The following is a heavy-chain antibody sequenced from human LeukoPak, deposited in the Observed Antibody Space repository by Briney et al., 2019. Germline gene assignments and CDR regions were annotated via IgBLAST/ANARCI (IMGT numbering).Heavy chain of an antibody. CDR2: IYYSGST. D-gene: IGHD3-22*01. Sequence: SETLSLTCAVDGGSFSGFYWSWIRQPPGKGLEWIGYIYYSGSTNYNPSLKSRVTISVDTSKNQFSLKLSSVTAADTAVYYCASSYDSSGYLRPHFDYWGQGTLVTVSS. CDR1: GGSFSGFY. J-gene: IGHJ4*02. V-gene: IGHV4-59*08. CDR3: ASSYDSSGYLRPHFDY.